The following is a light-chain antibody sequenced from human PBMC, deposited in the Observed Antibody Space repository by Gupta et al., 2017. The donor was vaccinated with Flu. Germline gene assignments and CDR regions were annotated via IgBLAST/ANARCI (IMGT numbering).Light chain of an antibody. CDR1: QYFSNRF. Sequence: EIVLTQSPGTLSLSPGERATLSCRTSQYFSNRFLAWYQQHQGQAPRLLIYDAASRATGITERFSGSGAGMKVNLTIIRREQEDYAVYYCQQDGGSPLFSFGQGTQVEIK. J-gene: IGKJ5*01. CDR3: QQDGGSPLFS. V-gene: IGKV3-20*01. CDR2: DAA.